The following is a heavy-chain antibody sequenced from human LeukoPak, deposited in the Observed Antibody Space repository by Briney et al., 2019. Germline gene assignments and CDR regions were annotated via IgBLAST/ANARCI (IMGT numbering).Heavy chain of an antibody. V-gene: IGHV3-23*01. Sequence: PGGSLRLSCAASGFPFSSYAMSWVRQAAGKGLEWVSGLSGSGTSTYYADSVKGRFTISRDNSKNTLYLQMNSLRAEDTAIYYCAKGIAVAGFPISVIDYWGQGTLVTVSS. CDR1: GFPFSSYA. D-gene: IGHD6-19*01. J-gene: IGHJ4*02. CDR2: LSGSGTST. CDR3: AKGIAVAGFPISVIDY.